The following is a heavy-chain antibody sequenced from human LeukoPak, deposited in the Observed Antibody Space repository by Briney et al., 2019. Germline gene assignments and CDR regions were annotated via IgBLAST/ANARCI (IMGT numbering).Heavy chain of an antibody. V-gene: IGHV4-39*01. D-gene: IGHD5-18*01. CDR1: GGSISSSSYY. CDR2: IYYSGST. CDR3: AGHLGYSYGPTFDY. J-gene: IGHJ4*02. Sequence: SETLSLTCTVSGGSISSSSYYWGWIRQPPGKGLEWIGSIYYSGSTYYNPSLKSRVTISVDTSKNQFSLKLSSVTAADTAVYCCAGHLGYSYGPTFDYWGQGTLVTVSS.